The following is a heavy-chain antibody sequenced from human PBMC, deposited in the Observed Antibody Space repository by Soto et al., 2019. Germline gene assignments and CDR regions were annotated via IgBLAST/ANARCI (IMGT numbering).Heavy chain of an antibody. J-gene: IGHJ4*01. V-gene: IGHV5-51*01. D-gene: IGHD2-2*01. Sequence: PGESLKISCRGSGYDFNTNWFGWVRQLPGKGLEWVGIMYSGDSDTRYNPSLQGHVTLSADVTVSTAFLQWRSLKTSDTGMYFCARLPRDCNKTSCYYADHWGHGTQVTVSS. CDR1: GYDFNTNW. CDR3: ARLPRDCNKTSCYYADH. CDR2: MYSGDSDT.